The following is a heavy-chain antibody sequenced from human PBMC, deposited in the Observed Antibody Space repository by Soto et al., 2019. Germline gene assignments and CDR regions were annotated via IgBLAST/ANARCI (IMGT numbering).Heavy chain of an antibody. CDR1: GYTFTSYY. J-gene: IGHJ5*02. D-gene: IGHD3-10*01. Sequence: GASVKVSCKASGYTFTSYYMHWVRQAPGQGLEWMGIINPSGGSTSYAQKFQGRVTMTRDTSTSTVYMELSSLRSEDTAVYYCARTRGGITMVRDPSRSPPPPDSNWFDPWGQGTLVPVSS. CDR2: INPSGGST. CDR3: ARTRGGITMVRDPSRSPPPPDSNWFDP. V-gene: IGHV1-46*01.